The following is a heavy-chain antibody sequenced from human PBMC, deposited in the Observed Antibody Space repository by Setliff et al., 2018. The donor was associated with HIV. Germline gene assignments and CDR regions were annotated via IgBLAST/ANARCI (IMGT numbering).Heavy chain of an antibody. D-gene: IGHD3-22*01. Sequence: ASVKVSCKAAGYTLTNYHMHWVRQAPGQRLEWMGWINAGNCNTKYSQKFQGRVTISRDTSASTAYMELSSLRSEDTAVYYCAKGQTEYFYDSSGYYSLGYWGQGTLVTVSS. CDR3: AKGQTEYFYDSSGYYSLGY. CDR2: INAGNCNT. V-gene: IGHV1-3*01. CDR1: GYTLTNYH. J-gene: IGHJ4*02.